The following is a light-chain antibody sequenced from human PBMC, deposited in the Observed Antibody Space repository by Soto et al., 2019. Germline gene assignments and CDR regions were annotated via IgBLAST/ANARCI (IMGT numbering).Light chain of an antibody. V-gene: IGKV3-15*01. CDR3: QQYNNWPPIT. Sequence: EIVKTQAPAILSVSPGERAPLSCRASQSVSSNLAWYQQKPGQAPRLLIYGASARATGIPARFSGSGSGTEFTLTISSLQSEDFAVYYCQQYNNWPPITFGQGTRLEIK. CDR2: GAS. J-gene: IGKJ5*01. CDR1: QSVSSN.